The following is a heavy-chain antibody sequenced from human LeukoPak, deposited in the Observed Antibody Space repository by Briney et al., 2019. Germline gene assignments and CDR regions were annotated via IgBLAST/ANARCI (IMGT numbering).Heavy chain of an antibody. V-gene: IGHV4-34*01. J-gene: IGHJ4*02. CDR1: GGSFSGYY. Sequence: SETLSLTCAVYGGSFSGYYWSWIRQPPGKGLEWIGEINHSGSTNYNPSLKSRVTMSVDTSKNQLSLKLTSVTAADTAVYYCARSPSYYYADFWGQGTLVTVSS. CDR2: INHSGST. CDR3: ARSPSYYYADF. D-gene: IGHD3-10*01.